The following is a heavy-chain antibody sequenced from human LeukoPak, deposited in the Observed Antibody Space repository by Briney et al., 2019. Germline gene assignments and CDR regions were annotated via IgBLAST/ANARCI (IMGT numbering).Heavy chain of an antibody. Sequence: SVKVSCKASGGTVSSYAISWVRQAAGHGLEWMGGIIPIFGTANYAQTFQGSVTITADESTSTAYMELSSLRSEDTAVYYCARYSSSWYSFDYWGQGTLVTVSS. CDR3: ARYSSSWYSFDY. CDR2: IIPIFGTA. J-gene: IGHJ4*02. D-gene: IGHD6-13*01. CDR1: GGTVSSYA. V-gene: IGHV1-69*13.